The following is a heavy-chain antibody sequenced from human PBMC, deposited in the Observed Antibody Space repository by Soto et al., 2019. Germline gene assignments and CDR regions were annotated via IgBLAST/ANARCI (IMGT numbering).Heavy chain of an antibody. CDR3: ARECGPGNYRYYAMDV. J-gene: IGHJ6*02. CDR1: GGTFSSYA. D-gene: IGHD3-10*01. Sequence: QVQLVQSGAEVKKPGTSVKVSCKASGGTFSSYAISWVRQAPGQGLEWMGGIIPIFGTANYAQKFQGRVTITGDETTSTAYLELSSLRSEDTAVYYCARECGPGNYRYYAMDVWGQGTTVTVSS. CDR2: IIPIFGTA. V-gene: IGHV1-69*12.